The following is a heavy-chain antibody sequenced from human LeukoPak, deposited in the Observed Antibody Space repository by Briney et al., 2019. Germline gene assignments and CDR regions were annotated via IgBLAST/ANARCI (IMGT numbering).Heavy chain of an antibody. CDR2: IKGDGRET. V-gene: IGHV3-74*01. J-gene: IGHJ5*02. D-gene: IGHD3-22*01. Sequence: QAGGSLRLSCAASGLTFSDYWMHWVRQVPGKGLVWVSRIKGDGRETNYADSVKGRFTISRDNAKNTLFLQMNSLRVEDTAVYYCVRGQIGVSVIVHWGQGTLVTVSS. CDR3: VRGQIGVSVIVH. CDR1: GLTFSDYW.